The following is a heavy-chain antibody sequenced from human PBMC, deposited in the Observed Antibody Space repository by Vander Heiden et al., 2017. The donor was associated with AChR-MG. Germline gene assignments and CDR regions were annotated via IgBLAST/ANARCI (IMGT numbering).Heavy chain of an antibody. CDR1: GFTFSSYG. CDR3: ASEQWLVPAY. CDR2: IWYDGSNK. V-gene: IGHV3-33*01. J-gene: IGHJ4*02. Sequence: QVQLVESGGGVVQPGRSLRLSCAASGFTFSSYGMHWVRQAPGKGREWVAVIWYDGSNKYYADSVKGRFTISRDNSKNTLYLQMNSLRAEDTAVYYCASEQWLVPAYWGQGTLVTVSS. D-gene: IGHD6-19*01.